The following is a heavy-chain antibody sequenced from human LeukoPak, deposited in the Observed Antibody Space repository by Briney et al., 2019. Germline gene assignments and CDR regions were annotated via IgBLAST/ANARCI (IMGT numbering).Heavy chain of an antibody. Sequence: SETLSLTCTVSGGSISSSSYYWGWIRQPPGKGLEWIRSIYYSGSTYYNPSLKSRVTISVDTSKNQFSLKLSSVTAADTAVYYCAETVGATTRWGQGTLVTVSS. CDR1: GGSISSSSYY. D-gene: IGHD1-26*01. CDR2: IYYSGST. CDR3: AETVGATTR. V-gene: IGHV4-39*01. J-gene: IGHJ4*02.